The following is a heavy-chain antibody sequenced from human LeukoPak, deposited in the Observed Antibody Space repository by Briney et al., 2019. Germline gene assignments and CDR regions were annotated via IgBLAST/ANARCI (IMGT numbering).Heavy chain of an antibody. Sequence: ASVKVSCRASGYTFTSYGISWVRQAPGQGLEWKGWISAYNGNTNYAQKLQGRVTMTTDTSTSTAYMELRSLRSDDTAVYYCARDVPVEMATIAAFDIWGQGTMVTVSS. CDR2: ISAYNGNT. CDR3: ARDVPVEMATIAAFDI. CDR1: GYTFTSYG. V-gene: IGHV1-18*01. J-gene: IGHJ3*02. D-gene: IGHD5-24*01.